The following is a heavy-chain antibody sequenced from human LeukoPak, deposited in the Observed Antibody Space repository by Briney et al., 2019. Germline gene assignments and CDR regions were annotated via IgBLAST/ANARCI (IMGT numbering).Heavy chain of an antibody. J-gene: IGHJ4*02. D-gene: IGHD3-3*01. CDR3: AKGTGRPFTIFGAAPGD. CDR1: GFTFTNYA. Sequence: GGSLRLSCAASGFTFTNYAMSWVRQPPGKGLEWVSTITGSGGTTYYADSVKGRFTISRDNSKNTLSLQMNSLRPEDTAVYYCAKGTGRPFTIFGAAPGDWGQGTLVTVSS. V-gene: IGHV3-23*01. CDR2: ITGSGGTT.